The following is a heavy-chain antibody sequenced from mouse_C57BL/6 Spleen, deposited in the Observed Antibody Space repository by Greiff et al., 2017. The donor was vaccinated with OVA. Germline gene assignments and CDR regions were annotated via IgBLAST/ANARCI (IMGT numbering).Heavy chain of an antibody. J-gene: IGHJ3*01. CDR1: GFTFSDYG. CDR2: ISSGSSTI. V-gene: IGHV5-17*01. D-gene: IGHD1-1*01. CDR3: ASVRIVATPFAY. Sequence: EVKLMESGGGLVKPGESLKLSCAASGFTFSDYGMHWVRQAPEKGLEWVAYISSGSSTIYYADTVKGRFTISRDNAKNTLFLQMTSLRSEDTAMYYCASVRIVATPFAYWGQGTLVTVSA.